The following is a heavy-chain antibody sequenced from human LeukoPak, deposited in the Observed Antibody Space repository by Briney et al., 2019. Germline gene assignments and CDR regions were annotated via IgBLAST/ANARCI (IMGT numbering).Heavy chain of an antibody. CDR3: AKDMIVVVAEGGMDV. J-gene: IGHJ6*02. V-gene: IGHV3-21*01. D-gene: IGHD3-22*01. CDR2: ISSSSSYI. CDR1: GFTFSSYS. Sequence: GGSLRLSCAASGFTFSSYSMNWVREAPGKGLAWVSSISSSSSYIYYADSLKGRFTISRDNAKHSLYLQMNSLRAMDTAVYYCAKDMIVVVAEGGMDVWGQGTTVTVSS.